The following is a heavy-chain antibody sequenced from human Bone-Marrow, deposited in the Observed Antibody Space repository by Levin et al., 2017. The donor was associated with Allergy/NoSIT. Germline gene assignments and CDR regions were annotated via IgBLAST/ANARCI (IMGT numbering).Heavy chain of an antibody. CDR3: ARASTFTSTSPLDFDY. Sequence: PGGSLRLSCAVSGFAFSTYGMHWVRQPPGRGLEWVAVVWFDGHSKFYGDSVKGRFTISKDSSKNTLYLQMNSLRAEDTAVYHCARASTFTSTSPLDFDYWGQGTLVTVSS. CDR1: GFAFSTYG. CDR2: VWFDGHSK. D-gene: IGHD3-3*01. V-gene: IGHV3-33*01. J-gene: IGHJ4*02.